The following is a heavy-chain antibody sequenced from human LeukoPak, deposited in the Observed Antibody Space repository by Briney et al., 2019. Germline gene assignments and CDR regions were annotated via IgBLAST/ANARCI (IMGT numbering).Heavy chain of an antibody. CDR3: ARDRRAAPMYFFDF. V-gene: IGHV3-23*01. CDR1: RFSFSDYT. D-gene: IGHD6-25*01. J-gene: IGHJ4*02. CDR2: IRHSGVDS. Sequence: GGSLRLSCAASRFSFSDYTMSWVRQLPGKGLEWVSGIRHSGVDSSYADSVKGRFAISRDNSKNMLYLQMNSLRDDDTGVYYCARDRRAAPMYFFDFWGQGTPVTVSS.